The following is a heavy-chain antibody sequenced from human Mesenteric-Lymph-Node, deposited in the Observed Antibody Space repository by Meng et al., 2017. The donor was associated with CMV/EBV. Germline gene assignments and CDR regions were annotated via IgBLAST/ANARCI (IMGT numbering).Heavy chain of an antibody. Sequence: GGSLRLSCAASGFTFSSYWMSWVRQAPGKGLEWVANIKQDGSEKYYVDSVKGRFTISRDNAKNSLYLQMNSLRAEDTAVYYCARENLPYYYDSSGLPFDYWGQGTLVTVSS. J-gene: IGHJ4*02. V-gene: IGHV3-7*01. CDR1: GFTFSSYW. CDR3: ARENLPYYYDSSGLPFDY. CDR2: IKQDGSEK. D-gene: IGHD3-22*01.